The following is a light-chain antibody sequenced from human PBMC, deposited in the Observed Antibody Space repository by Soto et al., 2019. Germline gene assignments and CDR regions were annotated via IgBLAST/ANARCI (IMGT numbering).Light chain of an antibody. CDR1: QNVSSY. Sequence: EIVLTQSPATLSLSPWERATLSCRASQNVSSYLAWYQQKLGQAPRLLIYDASNRATGIPARFSGSGSGTDFTLTISSLEPEDFAVYYCQQRSNWPPTFGQGTRLEIK. V-gene: IGKV3-11*01. J-gene: IGKJ5*01. CDR3: QQRSNWPPT. CDR2: DAS.